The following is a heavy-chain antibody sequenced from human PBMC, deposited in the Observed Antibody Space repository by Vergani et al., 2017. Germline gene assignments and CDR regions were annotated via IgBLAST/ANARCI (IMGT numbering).Heavy chain of an antibody. V-gene: IGHV4-59*11. CDR3: ASDTHSGQRADR. CDR2: IHYSENT. Sequence: QVQLQESGPGLVKSSETLSLTCCLFFDSIMNLYCNWIRQPPGKGLEWLGSIHYSENTNYNPSLKTRVTISVDTSKNQFSLTLTAVTAADTAVYYCASDTHSGQRADRWGQGILVTVTS. CDR1: FDSIMNLY. D-gene: IGHD6-19*01. J-gene: IGHJ5*02.